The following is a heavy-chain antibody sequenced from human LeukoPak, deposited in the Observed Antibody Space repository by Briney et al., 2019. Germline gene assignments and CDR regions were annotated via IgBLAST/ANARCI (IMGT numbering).Heavy chain of an antibody. CDR1: GGSISSGGYY. J-gene: IGHJ4*02. Sequence: SQTLSLTCTVSGGSISSGGYYWSWIRQHPGKGLEWIGHIYYSGSTYYNPSLKSRVTISVDTSKNQFSLKLSSVTAADTAVYYCARGRYSRPYYFDYWGQGTLVTVSS. CDR2: IYYSGST. CDR3: ARGRYSRPYYFDY. D-gene: IGHD6-13*01. V-gene: IGHV4-31*03.